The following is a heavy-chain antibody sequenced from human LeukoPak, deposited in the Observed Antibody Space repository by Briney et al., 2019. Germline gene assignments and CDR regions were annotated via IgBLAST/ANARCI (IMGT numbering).Heavy chain of an antibody. Sequence: ASVTVSCKASGYTFTGYYMHWVRQAPGQGLEWMGWISAYNGNTNYAQKLQGRVTMTTDTSTSTAYMELRSLRSDDTAVYYCARGGYSSSWYSGAFDIWGQGTMVTVSS. CDR3: ARGGYSSSWYSGAFDI. CDR2: ISAYNGNT. CDR1: GYTFTGYY. D-gene: IGHD6-13*01. V-gene: IGHV1-18*04. J-gene: IGHJ3*02.